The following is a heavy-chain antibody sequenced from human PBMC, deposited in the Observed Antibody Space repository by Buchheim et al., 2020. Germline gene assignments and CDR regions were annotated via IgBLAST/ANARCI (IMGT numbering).Heavy chain of an antibody. CDR2: INSDGVTT. Sequence: EVQLVESGGGVVQPGRSLRLSCAASGFTFNFNWMHWVRQTPEKGLVWVSHINSDGVTTKYADSVRGRFTISRDNARNTLYLQMNSLGAEDTGIYYCVRDLFEWQLLSPAYWGQGTL. CDR1: GFTFNFNW. D-gene: IGHD3-9*01. J-gene: IGHJ4*02. V-gene: IGHV3-74*01. CDR3: VRDLFEWQLLSPAY.